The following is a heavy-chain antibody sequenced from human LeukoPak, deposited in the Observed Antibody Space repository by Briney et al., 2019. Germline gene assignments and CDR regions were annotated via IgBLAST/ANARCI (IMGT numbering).Heavy chain of an antibody. CDR2: MRNDGSEI. CDR3: AKDPMYSSSQPYFFDY. V-gene: IGHV3-30*02. CDR1: GFPFNYYN. D-gene: IGHD6-13*01. Sequence: GGSLRLSCAAPGFPFNYYNIHWVRQAPGKGLVWVAFMRNDGSEIHYADSVKGRFTISRDNAKNSLYLQMNSLRAEDTALYYCAKDPMYSSSQPYFFDYWGQGTLVTVSS. J-gene: IGHJ4*02.